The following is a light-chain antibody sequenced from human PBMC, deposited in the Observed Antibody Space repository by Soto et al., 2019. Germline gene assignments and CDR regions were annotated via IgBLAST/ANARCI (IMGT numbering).Light chain of an antibody. CDR2: DVS. V-gene: IGLV2-14*01. J-gene: IGLJ1*01. CDR1: SSDVGDYNY. CDR3: SSYTSSTTRV. Sequence: QSALTQPASVSGSPGQSITISCTGTSSDVGDYNYVSWYQQHPGKAPKLMIYDVSNRPSGVSNRFSDSKSGSTASLTISGRQAEDEADYYCSSYTSSTTRVFGTGTKVTVL.